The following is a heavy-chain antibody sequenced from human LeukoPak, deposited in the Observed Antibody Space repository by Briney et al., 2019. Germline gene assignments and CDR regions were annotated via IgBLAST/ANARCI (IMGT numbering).Heavy chain of an antibody. V-gene: IGHV1-3*01. D-gene: IGHD3-3*01. Sequence: ASVKASCKASGYTFTSYAMHWVRQAPGQRLEWMGWINAGNGNTKYSQKFQGRVTITRDTSTSTAYMELSSLRSEDTAVYYCARDRPYYDFWSGYYTGLDYWGQGTLVTVSS. CDR2: INAGNGNT. CDR3: ARDRPYYDFWSGYYTGLDY. J-gene: IGHJ4*02. CDR1: GYTFTSYA.